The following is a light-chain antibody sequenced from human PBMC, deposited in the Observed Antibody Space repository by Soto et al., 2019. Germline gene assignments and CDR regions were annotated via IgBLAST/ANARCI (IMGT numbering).Light chain of an antibody. CDR2: WAS. CDR1: QSVLYNSNNKNY. J-gene: IGKJ2*01. V-gene: IGKV4-1*01. Sequence: DIVMTQSPDSLAVSLGERATINCKSSQSVLYNSNNKNYLAWFQQKPGQPPKLLIYWASTRESGVPDRFSGSGSGTDFTLTISSLQAEDVAVYYCQQYYSTMYTFGRGTKLEIK. CDR3: QQYYSTMYT.